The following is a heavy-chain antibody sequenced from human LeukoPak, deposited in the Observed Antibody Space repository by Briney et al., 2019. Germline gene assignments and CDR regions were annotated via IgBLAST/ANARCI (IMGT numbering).Heavy chain of an antibody. V-gene: IGHV4-31*03. J-gene: IGHJ4*02. D-gene: IGHD7-27*01. Sequence: SETLSLTCTVSGGSISSGGYYWSWIRQHPGKGLEWIGYIYYSGSTYYNPSLKSRVTISVDTSKNQFSLKLSSVTAADTAVYYCARDGNWAYFDYWGQGTLVTVSS. CDR2: IYYSGST. CDR1: GGSISSGGYY. CDR3: ARDGNWAYFDY.